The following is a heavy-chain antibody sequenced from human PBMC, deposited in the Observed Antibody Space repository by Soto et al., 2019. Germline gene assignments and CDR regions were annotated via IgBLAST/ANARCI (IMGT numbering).Heavy chain of an antibody. D-gene: IGHD3-10*01. CDR1: GYTFTNYG. CDR2: ISAYNGNT. Sequence: AASVKVSCKASGYTFTNYGISWVRQAPGQGLEWMGWISAYNGNTKYAQKLQGRVTMTTDTSTSTAYMELRSLRSDDTAVYYCARGVGSGSYYNQYNWFDPWGQGTLVTVSS. J-gene: IGHJ5*02. CDR3: ARGVGSGSYYNQYNWFDP. V-gene: IGHV1-18*01.